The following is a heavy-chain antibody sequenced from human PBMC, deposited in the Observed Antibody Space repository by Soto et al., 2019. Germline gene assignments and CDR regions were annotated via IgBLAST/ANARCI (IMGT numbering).Heavy chain of an antibody. Sequence: EVQLVESGGGLVQPGGSLRLSCAASGFTFSTYDMHWVRQSTERGLEWVSAIGIGGDTYYADSVRGRFTVSREDAKNSVYLHMTSLSAEDTAVYFCAREPRYITAWEPLDYWGQGTLVTISP. CDR1: GFTFSTYD. D-gene: IGHD6-19*01. CDR2: IGIGGDT. J-gene: IGHJ4*02. CDR3: AREPRYITAWEPLDY. V-gene: IGHV3-13*01.